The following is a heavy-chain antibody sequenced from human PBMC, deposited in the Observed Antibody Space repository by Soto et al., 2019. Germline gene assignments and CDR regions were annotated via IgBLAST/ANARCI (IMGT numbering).Heavy chain of an antibody. V-gene: IGHV1-8*01. D-gene: IGHD3-10*01. Sequence: ASVKVSCKASGYTFTSYDIHWVRQATGQGLEWMGWMNPNSGNTGYAQKFQGRVTMTRDTSISTAYMELSRLRSDDTAVYYCARDATLQVYDGSGSYWPHFDYWGEGTLVTVAS. J-gene: IGHJ4*02. CDR3: ARDATLQVYDGSGSYWPHFDY. CDR2: MNPNSGNT. CDR1: GYTFTSYD.